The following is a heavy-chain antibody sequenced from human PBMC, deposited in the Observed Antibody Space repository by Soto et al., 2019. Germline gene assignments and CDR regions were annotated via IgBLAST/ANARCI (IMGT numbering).Heavy chain of an antibody. V-gene: IGHV4-34*01. CDR2: INHSGST. Sequence: QVQLQQWGAGLLKPSETLSLTCAVYGGSFSGYYWSWIRQPPGKGLEWIGEINHSGSTNYNPSLTSPVTISVDTSKNQVSLKLSSVTAADTAVYYCARGANVGGYDNWFDPWGQGTLVTVSS. CDR1: GGSFSGYY. CDR3: ARGANVGGYDNWFDP. D-gene: IGHD3-22*01. J-gene: IGHJ5*02.